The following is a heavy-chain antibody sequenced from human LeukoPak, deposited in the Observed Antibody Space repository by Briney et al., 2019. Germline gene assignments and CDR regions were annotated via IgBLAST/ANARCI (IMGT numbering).Heavy chain of an antibody. J-gene: IGHJ4*02. D-gene: IGHD2-2*01. CDR2: IRYDGSNK. Sequence: GGSLRLSCAASRFTFRSYGMHWVRQAPGKGLEWVAFIRYDGSNKYYADSVKGRFTISRDNSKNTLYLQMNSLRAEDTAVYYCAKDPGLYCSSTSCYFDYWGQGTLVTVSS. V-gene: IGHV3-30*02. CDR3: AKDPGLYCSSTSCYFDY. CDR1: RFTFRSYG.